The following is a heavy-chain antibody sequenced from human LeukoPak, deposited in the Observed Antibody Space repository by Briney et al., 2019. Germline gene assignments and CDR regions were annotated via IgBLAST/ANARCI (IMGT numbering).Heavy chain of an antibody. Sequence: SETLSLTCTVSGGSISGGDYYWSWIRQPPGKGLEWIGYIYYSGSTYYNPSLKSRVTISVDTSKNQFSLKQSSVTAADTAVYYCARGYCGGDCYPLPFDPWGQGTLVTVSS. J-gene: IGHJ5*02. V-gene: IGHV4-30-4*08. CDR1: GGSISGGDYY. D-gene: IGHD2-21*01. CDR2: IYYSGST. CDR3: ARGYCGGDCYPLPFDP.